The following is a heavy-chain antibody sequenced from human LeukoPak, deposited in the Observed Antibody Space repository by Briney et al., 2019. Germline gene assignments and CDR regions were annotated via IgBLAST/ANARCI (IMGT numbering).Heavy chain of an antibody. J-gene: IGHJ4*02. D-gene: IGHD4-23*01. Sequence: GGSLRLSCAASGFTFSSYGMHWVRQAPGKGLEWVAVISYDGSNKYYADSVKGRFTISRDNSKNTLYLQMNSLRAEDTAVYYCASGGNPYWGQGTLVTVSS. CDR2: ISYDGSNK. V-gene: IGHV3-30*03. CDR3: ASGGNPY. CDR1: GFTFSSYG.